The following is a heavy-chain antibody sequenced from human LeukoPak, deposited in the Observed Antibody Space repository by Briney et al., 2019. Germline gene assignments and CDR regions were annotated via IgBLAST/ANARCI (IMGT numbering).Heavy chain of an antibody. J-gene: IGHJ6*03. CDR3: ARSVDDSTPGPPGGYYYMDV. CDR1: GGSISSYY. V-gene: IGHV4-59*01. CDR2: IYYSGST. Sequence: SETLSLTCTVSGGSISSYYWSWIRQPPGKGLEWIGYIYYSGSTNYNPSLKGRVTISVDTSKNQFSLKLSSVTAADTAVYYRARSVDDSTPGPPGGYYYMDVWGKGTTVTVSS. D-gene: IGHD3-22*01.